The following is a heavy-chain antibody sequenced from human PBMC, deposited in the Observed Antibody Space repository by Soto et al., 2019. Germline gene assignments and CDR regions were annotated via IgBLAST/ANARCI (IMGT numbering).Heavy chain of an antibody. CDR2: FRTSGDGGTT. CDR3: AKKVNSGPGSQYFDY. J-gene: IGHJ4*02. V-gene: IGHV3-23*01. Sequence: EVQLLESGGGLVQPGGSLRLSCAASGFTFSSYSMSWVRQAPGKGLEWVSGFRTSGDGGTTYYADSVKSRFTISRDNSKNMLFLQMNSLRAEDTAIYYCAKKVNSGPGSQYFDYWGQGTLVTVSS. D-gene: IGHD3-10*01. CDR1: GFTFSSYS.